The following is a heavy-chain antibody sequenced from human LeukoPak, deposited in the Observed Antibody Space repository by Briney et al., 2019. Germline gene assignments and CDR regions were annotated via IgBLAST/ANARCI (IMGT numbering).Heavy chain of an antibody. CDR2: VSYDGSNK. CDR3: AKDEWAWNYYTFDY. CDR1: GFTFSSYG. V-gene: IGHV3-30*18. J-gene: IGHJ4*02. Sequence: GGSLRLSCAASGFTFSSYGMHWVRQAPGKGLEWVAVVSYDGSNKYYADSVRGRFTISRDNSKNTLYLQMSSLRAEDTAVYYCAKDEWAWNYYTFDYWGQGTLVTVSS. D-gene: IGHD3-10*01.